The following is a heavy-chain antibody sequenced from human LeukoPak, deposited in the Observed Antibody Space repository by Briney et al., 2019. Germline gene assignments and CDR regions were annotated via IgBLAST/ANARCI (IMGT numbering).Heavy chain of an antibody. D-gene: IGHD1-26*01. CDR3: ARDSKEGAHY. Sequence: AASVKVSCKASGGTFISYAISWVRQAPGQGLEWMGGIIPIFGTANYAQKFQGRVTITADESTSTAYMELSSLRSEDTAVYYCARDSKEGAHYWGQGTLVTVSS. V-gene: IGHV1-69*13. CDR1: GGTFISYA. CDR2: IIPIFGTA. J-gene: IGHJ4*02.